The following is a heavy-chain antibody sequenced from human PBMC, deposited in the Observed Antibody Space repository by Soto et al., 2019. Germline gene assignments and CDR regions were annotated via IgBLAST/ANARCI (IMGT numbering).Heavy chain of an antibody. D-gene: IGHD2-21*01. CDR1: GNSVSSNSAA. CDR2: TYYRSKWYN. J-gene: IGHJ3*02. V-gene: IGHV6-1*01. CDR3: ARDHINKNDAFDI. Sequence: QTLSLTCAISGNSVSSNSAACNWIRQSPSRGLEWLGRTYYRSKWYNDYAVSVKSRVTINPDTSNIHFFLQLNSVPPHHTAEYYCARDHINKNDAFDIWDQETMLTASS.